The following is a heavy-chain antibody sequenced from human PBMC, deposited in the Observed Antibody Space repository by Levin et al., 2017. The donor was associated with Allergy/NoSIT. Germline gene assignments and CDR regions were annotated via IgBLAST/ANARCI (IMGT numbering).Heavy chain of an antibody. V-gene: IGHV3-23*01. Sequence: LSLTCAASGFTFSSYGMSWVRQAPGKGLEWVSAIRGSDSSTYYSDSVKGRFTISRDNSKNTLHLQMNSLRADDTAIYYCARKATNSATSFWFDPWGQGTLVTVSS. CDR1: GFTFSSYG. CDR3: ARKATNSATSFWFDP. D-gene: IGHD2/OR15-2a*01. CDR2: IRGSDSST. J-gene: IGHJ5*02.